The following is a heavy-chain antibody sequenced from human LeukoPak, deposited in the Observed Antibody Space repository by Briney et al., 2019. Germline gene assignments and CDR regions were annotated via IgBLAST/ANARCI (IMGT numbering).Heavy chain of an antibody. D-gene: IGHD3-22*01. Sequence: SVKVSCKASGGTFSSYAISWVRQAPGQGLEWMGRIIPIPGIANYAQKFQGRVTITADKSTSTVYMELSSLRSEDTAVYYCAREGVYDSSGYYLGYWGQGTLVTVSS. J-gene: IGHJ4*02. CDR3: AREGVYDSSGYYLGY. V-gene: IGHV1-69*04. CDR1: GGTFSSYA. CDR2: IIPIPGIA.